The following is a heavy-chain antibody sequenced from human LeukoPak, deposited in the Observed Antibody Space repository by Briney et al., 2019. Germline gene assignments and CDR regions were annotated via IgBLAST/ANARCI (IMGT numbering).Heavy chain of an antibody. CDR1: GGSISSSSYY. D-gene: IGHD3-10*01. CDR3: ASQYYYGSGSYYNRVFDY. V-gene: IGHV4-39*01. CDR2: IYYSGST. J-gene: IGHJ4*02. Sequence: PSETLSLTCTVSGGSISSSSYYWGWIRQPPGKGLEWIGSIYYSGSTYYNPSLKSRVTISVDTSKNQFSLRLTSVTAADTAVYYCASQYYYGSGSYYNRVFDYWGQGTLVTVSS.